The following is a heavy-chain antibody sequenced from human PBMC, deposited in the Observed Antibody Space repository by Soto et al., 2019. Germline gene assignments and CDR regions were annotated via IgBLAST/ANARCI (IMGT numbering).Heavy chain of an antibody. V-gene: IGHV3-23*01. Sequence: EVQLLESGGGLVQPGGSLRISCVASGFTFSSYALSWVRQAPGKGLEWVTAVTGSGNNTYYADSVRGRFTISRDNSKNALYLKMNSLRADDAAVYFCGKRTGYRQRSIHWSADSWGQGTLVTVSS. CDR3: GKRTGYRQRSIHWSADS. CDR2: VTGSGNNT. J-gene: IGHJ4*02. D-gene: IGHD2-8*02. CDR1: GFTFSSYA.